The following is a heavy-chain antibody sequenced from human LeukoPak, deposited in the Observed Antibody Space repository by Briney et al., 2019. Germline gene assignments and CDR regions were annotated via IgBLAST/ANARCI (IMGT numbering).Heavy chain of an antibody. CDR2: INPLGGTT. CDR3: AREKAPYESGGQWVGNYSNRDV. D-gene: IGHD3-22*01. CDR1: GYTFTTYY. Sequence: ASVKVSCKASGYTFTTYYMHWVRQAPGQGLEWMGIINPLGGTTSYPQKFQGRVTMTRDMSTSTVYMELSSLRSEDTAVYYCAREKAPYESGGQWVGNYSNRDVWAKGPRSPSP. V-gene: IGHV1-46*01. J-gene: IGHJ6*03.